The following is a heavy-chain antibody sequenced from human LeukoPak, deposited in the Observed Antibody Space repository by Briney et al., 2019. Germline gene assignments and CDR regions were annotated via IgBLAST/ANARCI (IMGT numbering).Heavy chain of an antibody. Sequence: GSSVKVSCKASGGTFSSYAISWVRQAPGQGLEWMGRIIPILGIANYAQKFQGRVTITADKSTSTAYMELSSLRSEDTAVYYCARGDTGDSTEYFQHWGQGTLVTVSS. J-gene: IGHJ1*01. V-gene: IGHV1-69*04. CDR2: IIPILGIA. CDR1: GGTFSSYA. D-gene: IGHD2-21*02. CDR3: ARGDTGDSTEYFQH.